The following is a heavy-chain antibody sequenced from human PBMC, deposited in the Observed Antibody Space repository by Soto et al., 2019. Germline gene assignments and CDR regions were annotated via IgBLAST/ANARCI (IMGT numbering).Heavy chain of an antibody. CDR3: STNSRITGTRQGMDG. Sequence: GGSLGLCCAASGLPFSSYAMGWARRAPGKGLEWVSAISGSGGSTYYADSVKGRFTISRDNSKNTLYLQMNSLRAEDTAVYYWSTNSRITGTRQGMDGWGQGTTVTVS. V-gene: IGHV3-23*01. D-gene: IGHD1-7*01. CDR2: ISGSGGST. CDR1: GLPFSSYA. J-gene: IGHJ6*02.